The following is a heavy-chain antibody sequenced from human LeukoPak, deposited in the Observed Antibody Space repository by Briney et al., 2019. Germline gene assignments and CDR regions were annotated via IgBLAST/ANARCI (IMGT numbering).Heavy chain of an antibody. J-gene: IGHJ3*02. Sequence: PGRSLRLSCAASGFTFSSYAMHWVRQAPGKGLEWVAVISYDGSNKYYADSVKGRFTISRDNSKNTLYLQMNSLRAEDTAVYYCARDLEVGATPMGAFDIWGQGTMVTVSS. V-gene: IGHV3-30-3*01. CDR1: GFTFSSYA. D-gene: IGHD1-26*01. CDR2: ISYDGSNK. CDR3: ARDLEVGATPMGAFDI.